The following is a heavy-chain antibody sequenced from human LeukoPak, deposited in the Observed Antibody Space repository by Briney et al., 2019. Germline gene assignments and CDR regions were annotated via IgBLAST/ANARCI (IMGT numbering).Heavy chain of an antibody. V-gene: IGHV1-24*01. D-gene: IGHD3-3*01. CDR1: GYTLTELS. J-gene: IGHJ6*02. CDR2: FDPEDGET. Sequence: GASVKVSCKVSGYTLTELSMHWVRQAPGKGLEWMGGFDPEDGETIYAQKFQGRVTMTEDTSTDTAYMELSSLRSEDTAVYYCAGGTYYDFWRYYYYGMDVWGQGTTVTVSS. CDR3: AGGTYYDFWRYYYYGMDV.